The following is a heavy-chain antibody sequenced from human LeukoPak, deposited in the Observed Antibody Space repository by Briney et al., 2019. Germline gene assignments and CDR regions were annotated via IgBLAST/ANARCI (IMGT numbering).Heavy chain of an antibody. Sequence: SETLSLTCTVSGGSISSGGYYWSWIRQHPGKGLEWIGYIYYSGSTYYNPSLKSRVTISVDTSKNQFSLKLSSVTAADTAVYYCARMATIRRYFDYWGQGTLVTVSS. D-gene: IGHD5-24*01. CDR1: GGSISSGGYY. J-gene: IGHJ4*02. CDR2: IYYSGST. V-gene: IGHV4-31*03. CDR3: ARMATIRRYFDY.